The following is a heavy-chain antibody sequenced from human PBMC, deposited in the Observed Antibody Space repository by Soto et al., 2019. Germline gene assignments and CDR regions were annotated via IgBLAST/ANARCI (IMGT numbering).Heavy chain of an antibody. Sequence: SETLSLTCTVSAGSISSYYWSWIRQPPGKGLEWIGYIAYSGSTNYNPSLKSRLTISVDTSKNQFFLKLSSVTAADTAVYYCARHFPQYSGGLFDYWGQGTLVTVSS. CDR1: AGSISSYY. J-gene: IGHJ4*02. CDR2: IAYSGST. V-gene: IGHV4-59*08. CDR3: ARHFPQYSGGLFDY. D-gene: IGHD6-19*01.